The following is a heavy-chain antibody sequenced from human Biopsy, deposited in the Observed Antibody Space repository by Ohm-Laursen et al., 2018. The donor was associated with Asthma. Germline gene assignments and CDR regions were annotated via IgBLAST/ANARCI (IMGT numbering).Heavy chain of an antibody. CDR1: GFTFSTYA. V-gene: IGHV3-30-3*01. CDR2: ISYDGSNK. Sequence: SLRLSCAAAGFTFSTYAMHWVRQAPGKGLEWVAVISYDGSNKYYADSVKGRFTISRDNSKNTLYLQMNSLRGDDTAAYYCARDMNRDGWYFDYWGQGTLVTVSS. D-gene: IGHD5-24*01. CDR3: ARDMNRDGWYFDY. J-gene: IGHJ4*02.